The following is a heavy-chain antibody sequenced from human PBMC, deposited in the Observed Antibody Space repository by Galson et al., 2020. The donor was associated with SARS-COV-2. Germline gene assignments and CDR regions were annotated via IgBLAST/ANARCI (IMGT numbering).Heavy chain of an antibody. CDR3: ARVPPSRNARFGEPEGP. CDR1: GFTFSSYW. CDR2: INNEGSST. J-gene: IGHJ5*02. Sequence: GGSLRLSCAASGFTFSSYWMNWVRQAPGKGLVWVSRINNEGSSTSYADSVKGRFTISRDNAKNTLYLQMNSLRAEDTAVYYCARVPPSRNARFGEPEGPWGQGTLVTVSS. V-gene: IGHV3-74*01. D-gene: IGHD3-16*01.